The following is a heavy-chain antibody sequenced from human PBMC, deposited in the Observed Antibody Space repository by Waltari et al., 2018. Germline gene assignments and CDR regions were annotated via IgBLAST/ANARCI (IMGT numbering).Heavy chain of an antibody. Sequence: QVQLVQSGAEVKKPGASVKVSCKASGYTFTSYDINWVRQATEQGLEWMGWMNPNSGNTGYAQKFQGRVTISVDTSKNQFSLKLSSVTAADTAVYYCARMVVATTPFDAFDIWGQGTMVTVSS. V-gene: IGHV1-8*01. CDR3: ARMVVATTPFDAFDI. CDR2: MNPNSGNT. J-gene: IGHJ3*02. D-gene: IGHD5-12*01. CDR1: GYTFTSYD.